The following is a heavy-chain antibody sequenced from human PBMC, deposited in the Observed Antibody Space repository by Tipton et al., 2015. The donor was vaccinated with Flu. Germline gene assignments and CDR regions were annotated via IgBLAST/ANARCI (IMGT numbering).Heavy chain of an antibody. J-gene: IGHJ6*02. Sequence: SLRPSCAASGFTVSSSNYMNWVRQAPGRGLASVSIIYSDGKTYYADSVKGRFTISRDNSKNTIYLQMNRLGAEDTAVYYCARGDYYYGMDVWGQGTTVTVSS. CDR3: ARGDYYYGMDV. V-gene: IGHV3-53*01. CDR2: IYSDGKT. CDR1: GFTVSSSNY.